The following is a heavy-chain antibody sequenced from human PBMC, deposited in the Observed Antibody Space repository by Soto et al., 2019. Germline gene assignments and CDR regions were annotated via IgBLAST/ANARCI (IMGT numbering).Heavy chain of an antibody. CDR1: GFTFSSYA. J-gene: IGHJ6*02. CDR3: ASLGYYDFWSGYQSPYYYGMGV. CDR2: ISYDGSNK. D-gene: IGHD3-3*01. V-gene: IGHV3-30-3*01. Sequence: GGSLRLSCAASGFTFSSYAMHWVRQAPGKGLEWVAVISYDGSNKYYADSVKGRFTISRDNSKNTLYLQMNSLRAEDTAVYYCASLGYYDFWSGYQSPYYYGMGVWGQGTTVTVSS.